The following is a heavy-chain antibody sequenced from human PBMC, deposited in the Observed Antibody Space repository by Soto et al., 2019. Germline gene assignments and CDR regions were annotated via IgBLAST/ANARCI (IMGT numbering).Heavy chain of an antibody. V-gene: IGHV4-39*01. CDR1: GGSLSPNY. Sequence: SETLSLTCTVSGGSLSPNYWSWIRQPPGKGLEWIGSIYYSGSTYYNPSLNSRVTVSVDTSKNQFSLKMTSVTAADTAVYYCARVDSGVTAYFDSWGQGILVTVSS. J-gene: IGHJ4*02. CDR3: ARVDSGVTAYFDS. CDR2: IYYSGST. D-gene: IGHD2-21*02.